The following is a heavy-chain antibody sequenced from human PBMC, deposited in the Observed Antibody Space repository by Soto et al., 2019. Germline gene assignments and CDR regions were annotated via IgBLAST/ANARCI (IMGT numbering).Heavy chain of an antibody. J-gene: IGHJ4*02. CDR2: SRSKGYGGTT. CDR3: TRGMYTAYETAPLFFDF. D-gene: IGHD5-12*01. Sequence: SGGSLRLSCTTSGFTFGAYALSRFRQAPGKGLEWVGFSRSKGYGGTTEFAASVRGRFTISRDDSNSIAYLQMNSLKTEDTAVYYCTRGMYTAYETAPLFFDFWGQGTLVTVSS. V-gene: IGHV3-49*03. CDR1: GFTFGAYA.